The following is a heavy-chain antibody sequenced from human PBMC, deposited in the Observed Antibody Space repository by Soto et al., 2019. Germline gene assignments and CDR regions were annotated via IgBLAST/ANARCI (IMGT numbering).Heavy chain of an antibody. V-gene: IGHV4-59*01. J-gene: IGHJ4*02. CDR1: GGSISSYY. D-gene: IGHD2-15*01. CDR3: ARVSGSGGNPS. Sequence: SETLSLTCTVSGGSISSYYWSWIRQPPGKGLEWIGYIYYSGSTNYNPSLKSRVTISVDTSKNQFSLKLSSVTAADTAVYYYARVSGSGGNPSWGQGTLVTVSS. CDR2: IYYSGST.